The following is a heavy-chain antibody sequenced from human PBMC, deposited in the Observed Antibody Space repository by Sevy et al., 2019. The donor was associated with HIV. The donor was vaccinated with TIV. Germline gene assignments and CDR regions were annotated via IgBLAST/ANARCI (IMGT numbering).Heavy chain of an antibody. D-gene: IGHD6-13*01. CDR2: ISAYNGNT. CDR3: ARVIAAAGPSYYYYGMDV. Sequence: ASMKVSCKASGYTFTSYGISWVRQAPGQGLEWMGWISAYNGNTNYAQKLQGRVTMTTDTSTSTAYMELRSLRSDDTAVYYCARVIAAAGPSYYYYGMDVWGQGTTVTVSS. J-gene: IGHJ6*02. V-gene: IGHV1-18*01. CDR1: GYTFTSYG.